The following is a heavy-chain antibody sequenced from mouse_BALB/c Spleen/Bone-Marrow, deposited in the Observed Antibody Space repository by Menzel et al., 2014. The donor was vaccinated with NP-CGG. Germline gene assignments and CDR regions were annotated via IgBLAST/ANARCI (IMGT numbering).Heavy chain of an antibody. CDR2: ISSGGSYT. Sequence: DVLLAESGGDLVKPGGSLKLSCAASGFTFSTYGMSWVRQTPDKRLAWVATISSGGSYTYYPDSVKGRFTITRNNAKNTLYLQMSSLKSENTAMYYCTRRGNWDVRGYNDVWGAGTTVNVSS. V-gene: IGHV5-6*02. CDR3: TRRGNWDVRGYNDV. J-gene: IGHJ1*01. CDR1: GFTFSTYG. D-gene: IGHD4-1*01.